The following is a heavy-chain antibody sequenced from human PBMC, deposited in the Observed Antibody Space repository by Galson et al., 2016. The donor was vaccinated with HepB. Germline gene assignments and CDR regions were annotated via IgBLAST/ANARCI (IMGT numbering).Heavy chain of an antibody. V-gene: IGHV3-11*01. CDR3: ARARQTCTGDCYYNWFDP. Sequence: SLRLSCAVSGFTFSDYYMTWIRQAPGKGLEWISYIGMSDTTIYYADSVKGRFTVSRDNANRSLYLQMNSLRVEDTAIYYCARARQTCTGDCYYNWFDPWGQGTLVTVSS. CDR2: IGMSDTTI. CDR1: GFTFSDYY. D-gene: IGHD2-21*02. J-gene: IGHJ5*02.